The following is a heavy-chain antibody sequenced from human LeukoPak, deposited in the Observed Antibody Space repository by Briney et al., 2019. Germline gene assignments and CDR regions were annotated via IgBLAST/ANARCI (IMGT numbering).Heavy chain of an antibody. CDR2: ISAYNGNT. Sequence: ASVKVSCKASGYTFTSYGISWVRQAPGQGLEWMGWISAYNGNTNYAQKLQGRVTMTADTSTSTAYMELRSLGSDDTAVYYCARVTRATRYYDFWSGYDNAAGYFDYWGQGTLVTVSS. CDR1: GYTFTSYG. D-gene: IGHD3-3*01. J-gene: IGHJ4*02. V-gene: IGHV1-18*01. CDR3: ARVTRATRYYDFWSGYDNAAGYFDY.